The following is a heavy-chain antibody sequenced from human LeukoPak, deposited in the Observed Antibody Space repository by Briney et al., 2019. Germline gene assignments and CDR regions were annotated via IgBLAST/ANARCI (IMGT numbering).Heavy chain of an antibody. D-gene: IGHD4-17*01. V-gene: IGHV3-21*01. CDR3: ARDQGTYTDYDVDY. CDR2: ISYSSSFI. CDR1: GFTFNNFA. Sequence: GGSLRLSCAASGFTFNNFAMNWVRQAPGKGLEWVAHISYSSSFIFYADSVRGRFIITRDNAENSLYLQMNSLRAEDTGVYYCARDQGTYTDYDVDYWGQGTLVTVSS. J-gene: IGHJ4*02.